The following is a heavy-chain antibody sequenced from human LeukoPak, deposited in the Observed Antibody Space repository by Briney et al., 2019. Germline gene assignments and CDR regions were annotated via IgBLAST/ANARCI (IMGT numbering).Heavy chain of an antibody. J-gene: IGHJ4*02. Sequence: GGSLRLSCAASGFTFSRYGMHWVRQAPGKGLEWVAVISYDGGNKYYTDSVKGRFTISRDNSKNTLYLQMNSLRAEDTAVYYCAKASSTGYYFDYWGQGTLVTVSS. CDR3: AKASSTGYYFDY. CDR1: GFTFSRYG. D-gene: IGHD2-8*02. V-gene: IGHV3-30*18. CDR2: ISYDGGNK.